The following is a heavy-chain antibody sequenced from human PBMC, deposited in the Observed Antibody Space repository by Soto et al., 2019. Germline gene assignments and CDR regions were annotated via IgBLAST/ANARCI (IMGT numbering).Heavy chain of an antibody. Sequence: QAHLEQSGAEVKRPGASVKVSCTASGYTFSDFDINWLRQASGQGPEWMGWMNAKSGDTFFPQRFQGKFNLTWDTCLSTAYMEVGSLTSEATAIYYCARGNPFNYAGFDVWGQGTTVAVSS. D-gene: IGHD4-4*01. V-gene: IGHV1-8*01. J-gene: IGHJ6*02. CDR2: MNAKSGDT. CDR1: GYTFSDFD. CDR3: ARGNPFNYAGFDV.